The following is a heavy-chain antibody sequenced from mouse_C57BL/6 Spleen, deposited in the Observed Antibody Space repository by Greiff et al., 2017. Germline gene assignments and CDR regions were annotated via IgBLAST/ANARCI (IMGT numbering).Heavy chain of an antibody. J-gene: IGHJ4*01. CDR3: AFTTVVPYYAMDY. D-gene: IGHD1-1*01. CDR1: GFSLSTSVMG. CDR2: IYWDDAK. V-gene: IGHV8-12*01. Sequence: QVTLKVSGPGILQSSQTLSLTCSFSGFSLSTSVMGVSWIRQPSGKGLEWLAHIYWDDAKRYNPSLKSRLTISKATSRNQVFLKITSVDTADTATYYCAFTTVVPYYAMDYWGQGTSVTVSS.